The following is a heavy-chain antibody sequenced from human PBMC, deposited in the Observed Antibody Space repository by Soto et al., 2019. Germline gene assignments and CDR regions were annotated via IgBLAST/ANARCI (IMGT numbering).Heavy chain of an antibody. CDR3: ARRTVIMRTFYSGLTTPCFDS. CDR1: GDSMSISDDY. D-gene: IGHD3-3*01. Sequence: SDPLSLTCAVSGDSMSISDDYWGWIHQPPGKGLEWIGSIYYSGRTYYNTSLQSRVAISVYTSKNQFSLKLKSVTAADTAIYYCARRTVIMRTFYSGLTTPCFDSWGQGVPLTVSS. J-gene: IGHJ4*02. V-gene: IGHV4-39*01. CDR2: IYYSGRT.